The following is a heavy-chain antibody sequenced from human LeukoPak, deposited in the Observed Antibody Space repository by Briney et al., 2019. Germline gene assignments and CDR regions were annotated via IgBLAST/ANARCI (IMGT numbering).Heavy chain of an antibody. CDR3: ANGGYYYDSSGYRIFGLGYFQH. Sequence: GGSLRLSCAASGFTFSSYGMHWVRQAPGKGLEWVAVISYDGSNKYYADSVKGRFTISRDNSKNTLYLQMNSLRAEDTAVYYCANGGYYYDSSGYRIFGLGYFQHWGQGALVTVSS. D-gene: IGHD3-22*01. J-gene: IGHJ1*01. CDR2: ISYDGSNK. CDR1: GFTFSSYG. V-gene: IGHV3-30*18.